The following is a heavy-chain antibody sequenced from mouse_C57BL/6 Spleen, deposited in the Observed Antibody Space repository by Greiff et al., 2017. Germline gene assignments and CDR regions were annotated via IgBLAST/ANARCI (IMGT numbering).Heavy chain of an antibody. Sequence: VQLQQSGPELVKPGASVKISCKASGYTFTDYYMNWVKQSHGKSLEWIGDINPNNGGTSYNQKFKGKATLTVDKSSSTAYMELRSLTSEDSAVYYCARCTTVVAGDYWGQGTTLTVSS. CDR2: INPNNGGT. J-gene: IGHJ2*01. CDR3: ARCTTVVAGDY. CDR1: GYTFTDYY. D-gene: IGHD1-1*01. V-gene: IGHV1-26*01.